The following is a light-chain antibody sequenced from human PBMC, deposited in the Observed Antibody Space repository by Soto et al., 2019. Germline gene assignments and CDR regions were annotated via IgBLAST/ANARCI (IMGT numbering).Light chain of an antibody. V-gene: IGLV2-11*01. CDR3: CSYAGSYTYV. CDR1: SGDVGGYNY. CDR2: DVS. Sequence: QSVLTQPRSVSGSPGQSVTISCTGTSGDVGGYNYVSWYQQHPGKAPKLMIYDVSKRPSGVPDRFSGSKSGNTASLTISGLQAEDEADYYCCSYAGSYTYVFGTGTK. J-gene: IGLJ1*01.